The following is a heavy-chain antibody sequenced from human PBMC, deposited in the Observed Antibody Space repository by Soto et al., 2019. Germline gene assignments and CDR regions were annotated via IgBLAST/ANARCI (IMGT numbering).Heavy chain of an antibody. CDR3: AKDIKGGCSGGSCNPALDI. V-gene: IGHV3-9*01. J-gene: IGHJ3*02. D-gene: IGHD2-15*01. CDR1: GFTFDDYA. Sequence: EVQLVESGGGLVQPGRSLRLSCAASGFTFDDYAMHWVRQAPGKGLEWVSGISWNSGSIGYADSVKGRFTISRDNAKNSLYLQMNSLRAEDTALYYCAKDIKGGCSGGSCNPALDIWGQGTMVTVSS. CDR2: ISWNSGSI.